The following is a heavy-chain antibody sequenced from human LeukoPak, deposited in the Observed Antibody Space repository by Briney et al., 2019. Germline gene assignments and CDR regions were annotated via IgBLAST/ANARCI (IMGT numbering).Heavy chain of an antibody. CDR3: ARDTGIQLWLYYFDY. CDR1: GFTFSSYA. J-gene: IGHJ4*02. V-gene: IGHV3-30*04. CDR2: ISYDGSNK. D-gene: IGHD5-18*01. Sequence: GGSLRLSCAASGFTFSSYAMHWVCQAPGKGLEWVAVISYDGSNKYYADSVKGRFTISRDNSKNTLYLQMNSLRAEDTAVYYCARDTGIQLWLYYFDYWGQGTLVTVSS.